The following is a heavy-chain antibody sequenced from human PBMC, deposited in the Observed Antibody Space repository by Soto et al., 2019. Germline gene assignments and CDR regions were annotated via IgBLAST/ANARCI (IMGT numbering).Heavy chain of an antibody. CDR1: GFPFTTYG. CDR3: VGGQYYFDY. Sequence: QVQLVESGGGVVQPGTSLRLSCAASGFPFTTYGMHWVREAPTKGLDWVAVISYDGSNKYYADSVRGRFTISRDNSKNTLYLQMNSLRPEDMALYYCVGGQYYFDYRGQGTLVTVSS. V-gene: IGHV3-30*03. D-gene: IGHD3-10*01. J-gene: IGHJ4*02. CDR2: ISYDGSNK.